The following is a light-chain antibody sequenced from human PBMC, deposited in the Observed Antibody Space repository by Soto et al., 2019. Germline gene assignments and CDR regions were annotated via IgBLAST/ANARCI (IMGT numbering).Light chain of an antibody. J-gene: IGKJ5*01. CDR2: AAS. CDR1: QTVRTY. Sequence: DIQMTQSPSSLSASVGDRVTIRGRASQTVRTYLNWYQQTPGKAPIVLIYAASSLPSAVPPRFTGAGSETEFTLTISSLQPEDVATYYCQQTYSTPITFGQGTRLEIK. V-gene: IGKV1-39*01. CDR3: QQTYSTPIT.